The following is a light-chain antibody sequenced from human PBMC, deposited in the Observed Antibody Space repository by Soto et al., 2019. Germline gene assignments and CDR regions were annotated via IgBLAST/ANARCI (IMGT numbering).Light chain of an antibody. V-gene: IGKV2-28*01. CDR3: MQALQTPYT. Sequence: EIVMTQSPLSLPVTPGEPAPISCRSSQSLLQSNGDNYLDWYLQKPGQSPQLLIYLGFNRASGVTDRFSGSGSGTDFTLKISRVEAEDVGVYYCMQALQTPYTFGQGTKLEIK. CDR2: LGF. J-gene: IGKJ2*01. CDR1: QSLLQSNGDNY.